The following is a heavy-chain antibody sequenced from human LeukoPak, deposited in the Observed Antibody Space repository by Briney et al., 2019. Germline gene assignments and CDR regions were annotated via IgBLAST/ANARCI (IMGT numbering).Heavy chain of an antibody. D-gene: IGHD4-23*01. CDR2: ISNTGSTK. Sequence: GGSLTLSCTGSGFTLSDYYINWVRQAPGKELEWVSQISNTGSTKYYADSVQGRFTISRDNVKNSVSLQMKSLSAEDTAVYYCAREDYGGTNFDYWGQGALVAVSS. CDR1: GFTLSDYY. CDR3: AREDYGGTNFDY. J-gene: IGHJ4*02. V-gene: IGHV3-11*01.